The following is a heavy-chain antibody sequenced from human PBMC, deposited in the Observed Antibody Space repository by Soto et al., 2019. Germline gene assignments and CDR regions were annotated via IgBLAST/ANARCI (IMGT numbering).Heavy chain of an antibody. CDR3: ARDQGNTIFGVVSTSYYYGMDV. CDR1: GGTFSSYA. Sequence: SVKVSCKASGGTFSSYAISWVRQAPGQGLEWMGGIIPIFGTANYAQKFQGRVTITADKSTSTAYMELSSLRSEDTAVYYCARDQGNTIFGVVSTSYYYGMDVWGQGTTVTVSS. D-gene: IGHD3-3*01. J-gene: IGHJ6*02. CDR2: IIPIFGTA. V-gene: IGHV1-69*06.